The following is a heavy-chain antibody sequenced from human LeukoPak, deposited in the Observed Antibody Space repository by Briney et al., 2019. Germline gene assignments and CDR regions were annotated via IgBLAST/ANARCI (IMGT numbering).Heavy chain of an antibody. CDR3: AMRLVGPGAFGI. CDR2: IYSSGRT. D-gene: IGHD2-8*02. CDR1: GCSISSNTYF. Sequence: TLSLTCTVSGCSISSNTYFYNWIPQPAGKGMEWIGRIYSSGRTDYNPSPKRRVIISVDTSKNQFSLKLICVNAADMAVYYCAMRLVGPGAFGIWGQGTMVTVSS. J-gene: IGHJ3*02. V-gene: IGHV4-61*02.